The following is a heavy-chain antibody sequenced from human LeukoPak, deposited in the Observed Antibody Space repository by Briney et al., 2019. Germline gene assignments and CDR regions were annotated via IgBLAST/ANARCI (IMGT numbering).Heavy chain of an antibody. J-gene: IGHJ5*02. Sequence: SETLSLTCTVSSGSISTSNYYWGWVRQPPGKGLEWIGEINHSGSTNYNPSLKSRVTISVDTSKNQFSLKLSSVTAADTAVYYCARRILRRGPRNPRYNWFDPWGQGTLVTVSS. CDR3: ARRILRRGPRNPRYNWFDP. V-gene: IGHV4-39*07. CDR1: SGSISTSNYY. D-gene: IGHD3-3*02. CDR2: INHSGST.